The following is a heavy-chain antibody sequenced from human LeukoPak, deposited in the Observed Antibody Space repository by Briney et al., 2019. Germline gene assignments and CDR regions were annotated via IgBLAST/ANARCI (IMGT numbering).Heavy chain of an antibody. Sequence: SETLSLTCTASGGSISSYYWSWIRQPPGKGLEWVGYIYYSGSTYYNPSLKSRVTISVDTSKNQFSLKLSSVTAADTAVYYCARDPWLFSGYGSGSSGMDVWGQGTTVTVSS. CDR1: GGSISSYY. V-gene: IGHV4-59*12. CDR3: ARDPWLFSGYGSGSSGMDV. CDR2: IYYSGST. D-gene: IGHD3-10*01. J-gene: IGHJ6*02.